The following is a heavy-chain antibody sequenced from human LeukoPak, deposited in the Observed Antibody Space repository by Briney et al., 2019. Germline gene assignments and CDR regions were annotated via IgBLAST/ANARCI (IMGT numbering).Heavy chain of an antibody. Sequence: SETLSLTCAVYGGSFSGYYWSWIRQPPGKGLEWIGEINHSGSTNYNPSLKGRVTISVDTSKNQFSLKLSSVTAADTAVYYCARERGGWLQSSFLPYYFDYWGQGTLVTVSS. J-gene: IGHJ4*02. CDR1: GGSFSGYY. D-gene: IGHD5-24*01. CDR3: ARERGGWLQSSFLPYYFDY. CDR2: INHSGST. V-gene: IGHV4-34*01.